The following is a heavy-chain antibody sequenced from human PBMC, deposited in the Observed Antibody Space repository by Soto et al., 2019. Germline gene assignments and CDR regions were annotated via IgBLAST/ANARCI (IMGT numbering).Heavy chain of an antibody. CDR1: GFTFSYYY. V-gene: IGHV3-11*05. J-gene: IGHJ3*02. D-gene: IGHD4-17*01. CDR2: TSSSSSYT. Sequence: GGALRLSSAASGFTFSYYYMSWGRQAPGKGLEWVSHTSSSSSYTNYADPVQGRFPISRDNAKNPLYLQLNSLRAEDTAVYYCARVPRGDYEGNDAFDIWGQGTMVTVSS. CDR3: ARVPRGDYEGNDAFDI.